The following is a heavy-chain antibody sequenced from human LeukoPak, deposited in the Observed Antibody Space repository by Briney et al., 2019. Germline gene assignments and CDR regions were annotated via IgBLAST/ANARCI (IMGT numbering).Heavy chain of an antibody. CDR2: INPNSGGT. J-gene: IGHJ4*02. Sequence: ASVKVSCKASGYTSTGYYMHWVRQAPGQGLEWMGRINPNSGGTNYAQKFQGRVTMTRDTSISTAYMELSRLRSDDTAVYYCARDFRASRIAVAAAKYWGQGTLVTVSS. CDR1: GYTSTGYY. CDR3: ARDFRASRIAVAAAKY. D-gene: IGHD6-19*01. V-gene: IGHV1-2*06.